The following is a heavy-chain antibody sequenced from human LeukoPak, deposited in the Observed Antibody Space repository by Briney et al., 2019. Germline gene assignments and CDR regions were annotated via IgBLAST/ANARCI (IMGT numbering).Heavy chain of an antibody. D-gene: IGHD1-26*01. Sequence: GGSLRLSCTVSGFTLSSYEMSWIRQAPGKGLEWVSSIDYSGGSSYYADSVKGRFTISRDDSKNTLYLQLNSLRAEDTAVYYCAKIAETSGIYGQGYDYWGQGTLVTVSS. J-gene: IGHJ4*02. V-gene: IGHV3-23*01. CDR3: AKIAETSGIYGQGYDY. CDR1: GFTLSSYE. CDR2: IDYSGGSS.